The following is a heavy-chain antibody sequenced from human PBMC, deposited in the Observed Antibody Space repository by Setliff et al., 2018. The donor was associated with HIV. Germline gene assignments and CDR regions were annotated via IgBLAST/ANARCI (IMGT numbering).Heavy chain of an antibody. CDR1: GASISSYY. D-gene: IGHD5-12*01. CDR3: ARDSRWLQFPYFDS. Sequence: SETLSLTCSVSGASISSYYWSWIRQPPGKGLEWIGYVDYNGRTDYNPSLKSRVTISLDTSKNQFSLKLSSVTAADTAVYYCARDSRWLQFPYFDSWGQGTPVTVSS. J-gene: IGHJ4*01. CDR2: VDYNGRT. V-gene: IGHV4-59*12.